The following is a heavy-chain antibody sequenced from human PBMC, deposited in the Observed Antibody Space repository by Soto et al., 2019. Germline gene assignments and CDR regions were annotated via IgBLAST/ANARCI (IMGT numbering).Heavy chain of an antibody. V-gene: IGHV3-11*06. CDR2: ISPKGTYK. J-gene: IGHJ5*02. CDR1: GFTFTDSY. CDR3: SRGGGGGLFDL. D-gene: IGHD2-21*01. Sequence: QVQLVESGGGLVQPGGSLRLSCATSGFTFTDSYMTWIRQAPGKGLEFVSYISPKGTYKTYADSMKGRFTISRDNAKNSLYLQVNSLRDEDTAVYYCSRGGGGGLFDLWGQGAFVTVSS.